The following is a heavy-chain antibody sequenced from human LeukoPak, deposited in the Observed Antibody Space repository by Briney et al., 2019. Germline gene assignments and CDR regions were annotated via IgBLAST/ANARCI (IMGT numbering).Heavy chain of an antibody. Sequence: PSETLSLTCTVSGGSISSYYWSWIRQPPGKGLEWIGYIYYSGSTNYNPSLKSRVSISVDTSKNQFSLKLSSVTAADTAVYYCARGGYYDSSGYRIRDWGQGTLVTVSS. D-gene: IGHD3-22*01. CDR3: ARGGYYDSSGYRIRD. CDR1: GGSISSYY. V-gene: IGHV4-59*01. J-gene: IGHJ4*02. CDR2: IYYSGST.